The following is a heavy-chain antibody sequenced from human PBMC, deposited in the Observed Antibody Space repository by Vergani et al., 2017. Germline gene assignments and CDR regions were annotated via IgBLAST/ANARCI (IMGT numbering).Heavy chain of an antibody. CDR1: GFTFNSYA. Sequence: VHLVESGGGLIQPGGSLRLSCAASGFTFNSYAMTWVRQAPGKGLEWVSGINNNGGSTYYADSVKGRFTISRDNSKNTLYLQMPDLRPEDTATYYCAKVCGSTSCPYGGGAFDVWGHGTMVTVSS. CDR2: INNNGGST. CDR3: AKVCGSTSCPYGGGAFDV. V-gene: IGHV3-23*04. J-gene: IGHJ3*01. D-gene: IGHD2-2*01.